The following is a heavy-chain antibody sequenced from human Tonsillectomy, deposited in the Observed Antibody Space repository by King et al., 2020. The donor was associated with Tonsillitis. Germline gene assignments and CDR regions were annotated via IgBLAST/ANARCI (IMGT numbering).Heavy chain of an antibody. CDR3: ARDCGGACYSYWYFDL. J-gene: IGHJ2*01. V-gene: IGHV4-59*01. CDR1: GGSISNYY. D-gene: IGHD2-21*02. Sequence: QLQESGPGLVKPSETLSLTCTVSGGSISNYYWSWIRQPLRKGLEWIGYSHDSGSSGSTKYNPSLRSRVIMSVGTAMNQCSLNFSSVCAADTAVYYCARDCGGACYSYWYFDLWGRGTLVTVSS. CDR2: SHDSGSSGST.